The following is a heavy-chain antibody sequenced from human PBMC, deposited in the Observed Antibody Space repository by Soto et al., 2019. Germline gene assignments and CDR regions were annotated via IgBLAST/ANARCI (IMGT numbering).Heavy chain of an antibody. J-gene: IGHJ5*02. D-gene: IGHD4-17*01. CDR1: GDSVSSASFY. CDR3: ATVNGGRNWFDP. V-gene: IGHV4-61*01. Sequence: PSETLSLTCTVSGDSVSSASFYWISIRRAPGRGLEWVGFIYFSGSTNYNPSLKSRVTMSLDTSKNQVSLKLRTVTPADPAVYFCATVNGGRNWFDPWGQGTMVTVYS. CDR2: IYFSGST.